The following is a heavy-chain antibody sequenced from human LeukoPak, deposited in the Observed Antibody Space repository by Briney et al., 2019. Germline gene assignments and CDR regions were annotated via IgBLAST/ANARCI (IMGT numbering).Heavy chain of an antibody. V-gene: IGHV3-7*01. CDR2: IKQDGSEK. CDR1: GFTFSNYW. J-gene: IGHJ6*04. CDR3: ARLYCSSSSCYGFAGDV. Sequence: GGSLRLSCAASGFTFSNYWMSWVRQAPGKGLEWVANIKQDGSEKYYVDSVKGRFTISRDNAKNSLYLQMNSLRAEDTAVYYCARLYCSSSSCYGFAGDVWGKGTTVTVSS. D-gene: IGHD2-2*01.